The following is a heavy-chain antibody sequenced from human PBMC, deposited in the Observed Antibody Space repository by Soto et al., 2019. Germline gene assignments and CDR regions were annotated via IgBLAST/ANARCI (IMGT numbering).Heavy chain of an antibody. Sequence: QVQLVESGGGVVQPGRSLRLSCAASGFTFSTYGMHWVRQAPGKGLEWVAVISFDGNIKYYADSVKGRFTISRDSAKTTLFLQMDSVRVEVTAVYFCAKVSEGSMITFGGVIASWGQGTLVTVSS. J-gene: IGHJ5*01. V-gene: IGHV3-30*18. CDR1: GFTFSTYG. CDR3: AKVSEGSMITFGGVIAS. D-gene: IGHD3-16*01. CDR2: ISFDGNIK.